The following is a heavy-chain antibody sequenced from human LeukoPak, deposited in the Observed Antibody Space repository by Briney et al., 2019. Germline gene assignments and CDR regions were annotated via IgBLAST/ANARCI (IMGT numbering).Heavy chain of an antibody. D-gene: IGHD2-2*01. Sequence: EASVKVSCTASGYTFTSYGISWVRQAPGQGLEWMGWISAYNGNTNYAQKLQDRVTMTTDTSTSTAYMELRSLRSDDTAVYYCARDSVVPAVTLFDYWGQGTLVTVSS. CDR3: ARDSVVPAVTLFDY. CDR2: ISAYNGNT. J-gene: IGHJ4*02. CDR1: GYTFTSYG. V-gene: IGHV1-18*01.